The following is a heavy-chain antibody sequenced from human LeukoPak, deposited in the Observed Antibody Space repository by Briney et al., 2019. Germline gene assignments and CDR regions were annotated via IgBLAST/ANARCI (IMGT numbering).Heavy chain of an antibody. Sequence: SVKVSCKASGGTFSSYAISWVRQAPGQGLEWMGGIIPIFGTANYAQKFQGRVTITTDESTSTAYMELSRLRSDDTAVYYCARGGSSWSHYFDYWGQGTLVTVSS. CDR3: ARGGSSWSHYFDY. V-gene: IGHV1-69*05. CDR1: GGTFSSYA. J-gene: IGHJ4*02. CDR2: IIPIFGTA. D-gene: IGHD6-13*01.